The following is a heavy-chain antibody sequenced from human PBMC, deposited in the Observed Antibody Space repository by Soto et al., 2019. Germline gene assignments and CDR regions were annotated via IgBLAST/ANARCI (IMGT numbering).Heavy chain of an antibody. CDR3: APHIWFGALYY. J-gene: IGHJ4*02. CDR1: GFTFSSYA. D-gene: IGHD3-10*01. V-gene: IGHV3-23*01. Sequence: EVQLLASGGGLVQPGGSLRLSCAASGFTFSSYAMSWVRQAPGKGLEWVSAIRGSGGSTYYADSVKGRFTISRDNSKNTLYLPMNTLRAYDTAVYYCAPHIWFGALYYWGQGTLVTVSS. CDR2: IRGSGGST.